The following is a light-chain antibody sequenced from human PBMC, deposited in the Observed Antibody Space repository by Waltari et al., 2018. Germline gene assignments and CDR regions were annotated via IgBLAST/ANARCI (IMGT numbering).Light chain of an antibody. Sequence: SYELTQPSSVSVSPGQTARITCSGAVLAKKYARWFQQKPGQAPVLVIYKDSERPSGIPERFSGSSSGTTVTLTISGAQVEDEADYYCYSAADNNLEWVFGGGTKLTVL. V-gene: IGLV3-27*01. CDR2: KDS. CDR3: YSAADNNLEWV. CDR1: VLAKKY. J-gene: IGLJ3*02.